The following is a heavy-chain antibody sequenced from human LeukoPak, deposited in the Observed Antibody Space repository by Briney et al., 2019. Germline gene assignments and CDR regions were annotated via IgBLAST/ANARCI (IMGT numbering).Heavy chain of an antibody. CDR3: AKGSSGYYYDNWFAP. Sequence: GGSLRLSCAASGFTFSSYAMSWVRRAPGKGLGWVSVISGSGASTHYADSVKGRFTISRDNSKNTLYLQMNSLRAEDTAVYYCAKGSSGYYYDNWFAPWGQGTLVTVSS. D-gene: IGHD3-22*01. CDR1: GFTFSSYA. CDR2: ISGSGAST. J-gene: IGHJ5*02. V-gene: IGHV3-23*01.